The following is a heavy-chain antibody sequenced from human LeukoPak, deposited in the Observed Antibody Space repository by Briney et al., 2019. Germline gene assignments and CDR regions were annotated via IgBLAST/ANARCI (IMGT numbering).Heavy chain of an antibody. J-gene: IGHJ4*02. Sequence: GASVKVSCKASGYTFTSYYMHWVRQAPGQGLEWMGIINPSGGSTSYAQKFQGRVTMTRDTSTSTVYMELSSLRSGDTAVYYCARAVIAADYFDYWGQGTLVTVSS. D-gene: IGHD6-13*01. CDR2: INPSGGST. V-gene: IGHV1-46*01. CDR3: ARAVIAADYFDY. CDR1: GYTFTSYY.